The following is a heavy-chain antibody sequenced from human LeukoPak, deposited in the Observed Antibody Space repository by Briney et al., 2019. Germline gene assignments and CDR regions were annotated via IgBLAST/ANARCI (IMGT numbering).Heavy chain of an antibody. J-gene: IGHJ6*03. CDR2: INPSGGST. Sequence: ASVKVSCKASGYTFTTYYVHWVRQAPGQGLEWMGIINPSGGSTTYAQKFRGRLTMTRDMSTSTVYMELSSLRSDDTAVYYCARNKRFGEFPLLSNYYYYYMDVWGKGTTVTVSS. D-gene: IGHD3-10*01. V-gene: IGHV1-46*01. CDR3: ARNKRFGEFPLLSNYYYYYMDV. CDR1: GYTFTTYY.